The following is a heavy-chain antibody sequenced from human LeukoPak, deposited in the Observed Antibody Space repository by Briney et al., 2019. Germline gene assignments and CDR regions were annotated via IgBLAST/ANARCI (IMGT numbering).Heavy chain of an antibody. CDR1: GFAFSSYA. CDR2: ISSSSSYI. Sequence: GGSLRLSCAASGFAFSSYAMSWVRQAPGKGLEWVSSISSSSSYIYYADSVKGRFTISRDNAKNSLYLQMNSLRAEDTAVYYCARDRSRGYSYGVFDYWGQGTLVTVSS. V-gene: IGHV3-21*01. CDR3: ARDRSRGYSYGVFDY. D-gene: IGHD5-18*01. J-gene: IGHJ4*02.